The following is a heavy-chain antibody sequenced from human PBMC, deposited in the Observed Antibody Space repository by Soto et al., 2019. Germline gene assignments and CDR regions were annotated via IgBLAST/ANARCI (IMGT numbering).Heavy chain of an antibody. CDR3: ARARQYYYDSSGYPLFDY. D-gene: IGHD3-22*01. Sequence: SETLSLTCAVSGGSISSGGYSWSWIRQPPGKGLEWIGYIYHSGSTYYNPSLKSRVTISVDRSKNQFSLKLSSVTAADTAVYYCARARQYYYDSSGYPLFDYWGQGNLVTVS. CDR2: IYHSGST. J-gene: IGHJ4*02. V-gene: IGHV4-30-2*01. CDR1: GGSISSGGYS.